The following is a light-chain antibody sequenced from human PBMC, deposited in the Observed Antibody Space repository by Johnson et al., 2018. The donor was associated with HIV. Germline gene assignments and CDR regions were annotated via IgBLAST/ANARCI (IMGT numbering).Light chain of an antibody. J-gene: IGLJ1*01. V-gene: IGLV1-51*02. Sequence: QSVLNQPPSVSAAPGQKVTISCSGSSSNIGNNYVSWYQQLPGTAPKLLIYENNKRPSGIPDRFSGSKSGTSATLGITGLQTGDEADYYCGTWDSSLSAEVCGTGTKVTVL. CDR1: SSNIGNNY. CDR2: ENN. CDR3: GTWDSSLSAEV.